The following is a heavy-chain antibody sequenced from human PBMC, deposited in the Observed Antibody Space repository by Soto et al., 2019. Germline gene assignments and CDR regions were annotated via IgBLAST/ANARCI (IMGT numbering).Heavy chain of an antibody. CDR1: GFSLSTSGEG. CDR2: IYWNDDE. D-gene: IGHD2-21*02. J-gene: IGHJ5*02. V-gene: IGHV2-5*01. Sequence: QITLKESGPTLVKPTQTLTLTCTFSGFSLSTSGEGVGWIRQSPGKALEWLALIYWNDDESYSPSLRSRLTITKDTSKNQVVLTMTNMDPVDTATYYCAHSKGGGNSAWFDPWGQGTLVTVSS. CDR3: AHSKGGGNSAWFDP.